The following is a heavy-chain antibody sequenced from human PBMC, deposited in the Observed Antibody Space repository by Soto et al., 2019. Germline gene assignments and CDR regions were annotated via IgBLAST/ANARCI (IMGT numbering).Heavy chain of an antibody. CDR1: GYTVTSLS. CDR2: FDPEDGET. D-gene: IGHD2-2*01. V-gene: IGHV1-24*01. Sequence: SVKVSSKVSGYTVTSLSMHWVRKAPGKGLEWMGGFDPEDGETIYAQKFQGRVTMTEDTSTDTAYMELSSLRSEDTAVYYCASPLRPAPNYNWFDPWGQGTLVTVSS. CDR3: ASPLRPAPNYNWFDP. J-gene: IGHJ5*02.